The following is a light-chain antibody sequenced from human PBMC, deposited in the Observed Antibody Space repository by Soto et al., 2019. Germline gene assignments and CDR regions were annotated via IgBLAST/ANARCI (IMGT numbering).Light chain of an antibody. V-gene: IGKV1-5*03. CDR1: QSISNW. Sequence: DIQMTQSPSTLPASVGDRVTITCRASQSISNWLAWYQQKPGKAPKILIYKTSSLESGVPSRFSGSGSGTDFTLTISSLQPEDFATYYCQQSYSSPPTFGQGTKVDIK. CDR2: KTS. J-gene: IGKJ1*01. CDR3: QQSYSSPPT.